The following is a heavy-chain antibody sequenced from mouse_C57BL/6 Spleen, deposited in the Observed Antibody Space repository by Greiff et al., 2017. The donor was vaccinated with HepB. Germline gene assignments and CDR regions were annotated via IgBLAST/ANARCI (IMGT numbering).Heavy chain of an antibody. Sequence: VQLQQSGAELARPGASVKLSCKASGYTFTSYGISWVKQRTGQGLEWIGEIYPRSGNTYYNEKFKGKATLTADKSSSTAYIELRSLTSEDSAVYFCARDYYGSSPYYFDYWGQGTTLTVSS. CDR2: IYPRSGNT. D-gene: IGHD1-1*01. CDR1: GYTFTSYG. CDR3: ARDYYGSSPYYFDY. V-gene: IGHV1-81*01. J-gene: IGHJ2*01.